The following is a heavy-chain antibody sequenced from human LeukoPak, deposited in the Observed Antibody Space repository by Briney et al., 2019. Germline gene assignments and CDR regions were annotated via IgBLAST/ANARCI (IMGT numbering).Heavy chain of an antibody. D-gene: IGHD2-2*01. V-gene: IGHV3-23*01. CDR3: AKEAQGCSTTSCYFDS. Sequence: PGGSLRLSCAASGFTFSNYAMSWVRQAPGKGLEWVSAISGSGGNTYYADSVKGRFTISRDNSKNTLFLQMNSLRAEDTAVYYCAKEAQGCSTTSCYFDSWGQGTLVTVSS. J-gene: IGHJ4*02. CDR2: ISGSGGNT. CDR1: GFTFSNYA.